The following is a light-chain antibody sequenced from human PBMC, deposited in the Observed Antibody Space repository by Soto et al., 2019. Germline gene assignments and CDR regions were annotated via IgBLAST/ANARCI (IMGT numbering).Light chain of an antibody. CDR3: SPYAGSNTVI. CDR2: EAT. J-gene: IGLJ2*01. Sequence: QSALTQPASVSGSPGQSITISCTATTSDVAIYNLVSWYQQHPGKAPKLMIYEATKRPSGVSNRFFGSKSGNTTSLTISGLQIEDEGDYYCSPYAGSNTVIFGGGTQLTVL. V-gene: IGLV2-23*01. CDR1: TSDVAIYNL.